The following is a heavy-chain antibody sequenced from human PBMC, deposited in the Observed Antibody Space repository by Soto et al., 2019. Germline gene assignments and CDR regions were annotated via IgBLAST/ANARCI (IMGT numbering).Heavy chain of an antibody. J-gene: IGHJ4*02. D-gene: IGHD1-1*01. V-gene: IGHV1-18*01. CDR3: ARDMDWNDPGDY. CDR2: ISAYNGNT. CDR1: GYTFTSYA. Sequence: ASVKVSCKASGYTFTSYAMHCVRQAPGQGLEWMGWISAYNGNTNYAQKLQGRVTMTTDTSTSTAYMELRSLRSDDTAVYYCARDMDWNDPGDYWGQGTLVTVSS.